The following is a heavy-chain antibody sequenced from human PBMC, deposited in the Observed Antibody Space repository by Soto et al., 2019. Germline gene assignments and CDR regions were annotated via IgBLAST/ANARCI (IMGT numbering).Heavy chain of an antibody. CDR1: GYTFNEYG. J-gene: IGHJ5*02. CDR3: ARDKMRFFLGTPRFNWFDP. Sequence: GASVKVSCKSSGYTFNEYGIHWVRQAPGQRPEWMGWIDTHSGDTRYSQRFQDRLTLTRETSANTVYMNLGSLGPEDTAVYFCARDKMRFFLGTPRFNWFDPWGQGTLVTVSS. D-gene: IGHD3-3*01. CDR2: IDTHSGDT. V-gene: IGHV1-3*04.